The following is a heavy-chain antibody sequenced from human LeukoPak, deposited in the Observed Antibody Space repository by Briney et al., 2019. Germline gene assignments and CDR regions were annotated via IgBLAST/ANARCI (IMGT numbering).Heavy chain of an antibody. J-gene: IGHJ6*02. Sequence: ASVKVSCKASGYTFTSYDINWVRQATGQGLEWMGWMNPNSGNTGYAQKFQGRVTMTRNTSISTAYMELMSLRSDDTAVYYCARVATMDYYYYGMDVWGQGTTVTVSS. V-gene: IGHV1-8*01. CDR2: MNPNSGNT. D-gene: IGHD5-12*01. CDR1: GYTFTSYD. CDR3: ARVATMDYYYYGMDV.